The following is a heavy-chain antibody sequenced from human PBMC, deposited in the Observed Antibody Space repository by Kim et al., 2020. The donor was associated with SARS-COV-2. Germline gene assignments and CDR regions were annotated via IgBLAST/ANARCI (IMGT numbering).Heavy chain of an antibody. CDR2: ISSSGSTI. CDR1: GFTFSDYY. Sequence: GGSLRLSCAASGFTFSDYYMSWIRQAPGKGLEWVSYISSSGSTIYYADSVKGRFTISSDNAKNSLYLQMNSLRAEDTAVYYCARVRGADSPFYYYYYGMDIWGQGTTVTVSS. CDR3: ARVRGADSPFYYYYYGMDI. D-gene: IGHD3-16*01. J-gene: IGHJ6*02. V-gene: IGHV3-11*01.